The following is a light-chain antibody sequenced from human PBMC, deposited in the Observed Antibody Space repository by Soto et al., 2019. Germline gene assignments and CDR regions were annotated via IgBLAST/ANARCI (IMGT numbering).Light chain of an antibody. CDR2: AAS. V-gene: IGKV1-39*01. CDR3: QQSYSTLFS. J-gene: IGKJ3*01. Sequence: DIQMTQSPSSLSASVGDRVTITCRASQTIIRYLNWYQQKPGRAPNLLIYAASNLQSGVPSRFSGSASGTEFTLTISSLQPVDFATYYCQQSYSTLFSFVAGTKWKSN. CDR1: QTIIRY.